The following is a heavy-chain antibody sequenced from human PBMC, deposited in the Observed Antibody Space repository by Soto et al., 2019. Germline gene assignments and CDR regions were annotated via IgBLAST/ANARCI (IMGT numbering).Heavy chain of an antibody. CDR1: GGSLSSGSYY. D-gene: IGHD6-19*01. CDR3: ARPFAAQTVAGFVS. V-gene: IGHV4-39*01. Sequence: QLQLQESGPGLVQPSETLTLTCTVSGGSLSSGSYYWGWIRQPPGKGLEWIGGIPYSENTYYNPSLKTRVTLSVEASKNEFSLKLSSVTAADTAVYYCARPFAAQTVAGFVSWGQGTLVTVSS. CDR2: IPYSENT. J-gene: IGHJ1*01.